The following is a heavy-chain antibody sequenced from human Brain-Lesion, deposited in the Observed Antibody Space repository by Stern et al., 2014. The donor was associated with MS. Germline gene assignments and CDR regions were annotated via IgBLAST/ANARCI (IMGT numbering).Heavy chain of an antibody. D-gene: IGHD1-14*01. CDR1: GFTFYDYA. CDR2: ISWNSGTI. J-gene: IGHJ4*02. CDR3: ARDITGSSAYFAY. V-gene: IGHV3-9*01. Sequence: QLVESGGDLVQPGRSLRLSCAAFGFTFYDYAMHWVRQGPGKGLEWVAGISWNSGTIGYADSVKGRFTTSRDNAYSSLYLQMNSLRPEDTALYYCARDITGSSAYFAYWGQGTLVTVSS.